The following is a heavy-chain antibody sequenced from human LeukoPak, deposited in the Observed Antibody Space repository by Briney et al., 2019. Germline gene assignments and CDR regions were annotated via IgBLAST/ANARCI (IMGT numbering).Heavy chain of an antibody. CDR1: GGSISSGSYY. V-gene: IGHV4-39*07. J-gene: IGHJ5*02. CDR2: GGNSGGT. Sequence: SETLSLTCTVSGGSISSGSYYWSWIRQPPGKGLEWIGEGGNSGGTKFNPSLKSRVTISADTSKNQFSLKLSSVTAADTAVYYCAKNGQSGFSFDPWGQGTLVTVSS. CDR3: AKNGQSGFSFDP. D-gene: IGHD1-26*01.